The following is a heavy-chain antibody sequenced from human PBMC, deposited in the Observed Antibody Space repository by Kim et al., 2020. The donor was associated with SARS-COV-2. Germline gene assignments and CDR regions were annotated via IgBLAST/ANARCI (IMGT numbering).Heavy chain of an antibody. CDR3: ARAGGSAWKGAFDM. CDR2: INSDGYSI. CDR1: GFTFSTYW. D-gene: IGHD6-19*01. J-gene: IGHJ3*02. V-gene: IGHV3-74*01. Sequence: GGSLRLSCAASGFTFSTYWMQWVRQTPGKGLVWVSRINSDGYSIYYADFVKGRFTISRDNDKKTVYLQMNSLRADDTAVYYCARAGGSAWKGAFDMWGQGTMVTVSS.